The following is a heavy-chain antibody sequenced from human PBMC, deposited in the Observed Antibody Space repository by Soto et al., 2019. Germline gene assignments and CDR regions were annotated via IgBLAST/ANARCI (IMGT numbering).Heavy chain of an antibody. Sequence: QLVESGGGVVPPGASLRLSCAASGFTFSTFGMHWVRQTPGKGLEWVAVISYDGNNKVYADSVKGRFTISRDNFKNTVDLVMNTRKVDDPAVYYCAKDLQAYGDYDYYCYGLDVWGQGATVSVSS. V-gene: IGHV3-30*18. J-gene: IGHJ6*02. CDR3: AKDLQAYGDYDYYCYGLDV. CDR2: ISYDGNNK. CDR1: GFTFSTFG. D-gene: IGHD4-17*01.